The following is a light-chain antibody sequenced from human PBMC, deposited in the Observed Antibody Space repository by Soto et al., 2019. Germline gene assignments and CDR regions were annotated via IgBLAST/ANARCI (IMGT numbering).Light chain of an antibody. J-gene: IGKJ1*01. Sequence: EVVLTQSPGTLSISQGERATLSCRASQSVSNNYLAWYQQKPGQAPRLLIYGASNRATGIPDRFSGSGSATDFTLTISRLVPEDFAVYYWQQYGSSGTFGQGTKVDIK. CDR1: QSVSNNY. CDR2: GAS. V-gene: IGKV3-20*01. CDR3: QQYGSSGT.